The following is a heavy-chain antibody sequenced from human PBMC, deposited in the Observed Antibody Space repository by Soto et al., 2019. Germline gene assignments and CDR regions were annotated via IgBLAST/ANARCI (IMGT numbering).Heavy chain of an antibody. CDR3: ARVVSGYDWARYYYYMDV. CDR2: IYYSGST. V-gene: IGHV4-59*01. CDR1: GGSISSYY. Sequence: PSETLSLTCTVSGGSISSYYWSWIRQPPGKGLEWIGYIYYSGSTNYNPSLKSRVTISVDTSKNQFSLKLSSVTAADTAVYYCARVVSGYDWARYYYYMDVWGKGTTVTV. J-gene: IGHJ6*03. D-gene: IGHD5-12*01.